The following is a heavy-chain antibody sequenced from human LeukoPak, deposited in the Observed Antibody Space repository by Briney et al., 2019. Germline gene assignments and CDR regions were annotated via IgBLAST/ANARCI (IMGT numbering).Heavy chain of an antibody. CDR3: ARDRGWRTSGYYLYHFDY. J-gene: IGHJ4*02. V-gene: IGHV3-7*01. CDR1: GFIFSSSA. CDR2: IKHNGGEK. Sequence: GGSLRLSCAVSGFIFSSSAMSWVRQAPGKGLEWVASIKHNGGEKYYVDSVKGRFTISRDNAKNSLYLEMSSLRVEDTAVYYCARDRGWRTSGYYLYHFDYWGQGTLVTFAS. D-gene: IGHD3-22*01.